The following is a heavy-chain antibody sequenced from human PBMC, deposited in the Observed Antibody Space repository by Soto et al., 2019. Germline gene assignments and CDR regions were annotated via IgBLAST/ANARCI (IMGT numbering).Heavy chain of an antibody. J-gene: IGHJ6*02. D-gene: IGHD6-25*01. CDR1: GYSISSGYY. Sequence: PAETLSLTCAVSGYSISSGYYWDWIRQPPGKELEWIGTIYHSGFAYYNPSLKSRVTMSVDTSKNQFSLKLTSVTAADTAMYYCARDLTAAGLGGMDVWGQGTTVTVSS. CDR2: IYHSGFA. V-gene: IGHV4-38-2*02. CDR3: ARDLTAAGLGGMDV.